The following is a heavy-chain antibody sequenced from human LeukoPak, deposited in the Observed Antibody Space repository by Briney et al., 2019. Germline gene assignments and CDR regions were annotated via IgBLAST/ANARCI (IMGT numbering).Heavy chain of an antibody. CDR2: INHSGST. CDR3: AVRGYSGYDSSRFDY. Sequence: SETLSLTCTVSGGSISSSSYYWGWIRQPPGKGLEWIGEINHSGSTNYNPSLKSRVTISVDTSKNQFSLKLSSVTAADTAVYYCAVRGYSGYDSSRFDYWGQGTLVTVSS. CDR1: GGSISSSSYY. D-gene: IGHD5-12*01. J-gene: IGHJ4*02. V-gene: IGHV4-39*07.